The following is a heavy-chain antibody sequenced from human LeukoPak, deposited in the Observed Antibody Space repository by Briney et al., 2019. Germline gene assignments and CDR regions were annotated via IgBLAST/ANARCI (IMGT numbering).Heavy chain of an antibody. CDR3: ARIKDARGPTASDY. J-gene: IGHJ4*02. CDR1: GFSLSTSGMC. D-gene: IGHD2-15*01. V-gene: IGHV2-70*11. Sequence: SGPALVKPTQTLTLTCTFSGFSLSTSGMCVSWIRQPPGKALEWLARIDWDDDKYYSTSLKTRLTISKDTSKNQVVLTMTNMDPVDTATYYCARIKDARGPTASDYWGQGTLVTVSS. CDR2: IDWDDDK.